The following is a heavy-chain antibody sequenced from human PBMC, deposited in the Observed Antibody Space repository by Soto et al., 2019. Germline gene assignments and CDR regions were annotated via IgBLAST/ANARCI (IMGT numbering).Heavy chain of an antibody. J-gene: IGHJ6*03. CDR3: ARGGSGLRYFDWAYYYYYMDV. V-gene: IGHV3-48*01. D-gene: IGHD3-9*01. Sequence: GGSLSLSCAASGFPFSSYSMNWVRQAPGKGLEWVSYISSSSSTIYYADSVKGRFTISRDNAKNSLYLQMNSLRAEDTAVYYCARGGSGLRYFDWAYYYYYMDVWGKGTTVTVSS. CDR2: ISSSSSTI. CDR1: GFPFSSYS.